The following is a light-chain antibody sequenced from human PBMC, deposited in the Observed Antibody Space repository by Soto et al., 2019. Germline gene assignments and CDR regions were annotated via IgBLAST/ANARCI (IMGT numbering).Light chain of an antibody. CDR1: SSDVGGYNF. Sequence: QSALTQPASVSGSPGQSITISCTGTSSDVGGYNFVSWYQQHPGRAPELMIYDVTNRPSGVSNRFSGSKSGNTASLTISGLQAEDEADYYCSSYRSSTTPLFGGGTKVTVL. V-gene: IGLV2-14*01. CDR3: SSYRSSTTPL. J-gene: IGLJ2*01. CDR2: DVT.